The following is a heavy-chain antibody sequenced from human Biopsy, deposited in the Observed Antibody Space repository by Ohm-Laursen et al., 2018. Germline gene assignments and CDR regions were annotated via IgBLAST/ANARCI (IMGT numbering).Heavy chain of an antibody. CDR3: VSFGINWGLSY. D-gene: IGHD7-27*01. Sequence: SLRLSCSASGVTLSGYGMNWVRQAPGKGLEWVSSISASSSYIYYADSVKGRFTVSRDNAKNTLFLQMNSLSTEDTAVYYCVSFGINWGLSYWGQGILVTVAS. CDR1: GVTLSGYG. V-gene: IGHV3-21*01. J-gene: IGHJ4*02. CDR2: ISASSSYI.